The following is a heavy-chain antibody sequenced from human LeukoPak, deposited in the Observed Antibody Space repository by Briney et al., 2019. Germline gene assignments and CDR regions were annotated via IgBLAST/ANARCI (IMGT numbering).Heavy chain of an antibody. J-gene: IGHJ6*04. CDR3: ARELEYYDILTGLGV. D-gene: IGHD3-9*01. Sequence: SETLSLNCTVSGYSISSGYYWGWVRQPPGKGLEWIGSIYHSGSTYYNPSLKSRVTISVDTSKNQFPLKLSSVTAADTAVYYCARELEYYDILTGLGVWGKGTTVTVSS. CDR2: IYHSGST. CDR1: GYSISSGYY. V-gene: IGHV4-38-2*02.